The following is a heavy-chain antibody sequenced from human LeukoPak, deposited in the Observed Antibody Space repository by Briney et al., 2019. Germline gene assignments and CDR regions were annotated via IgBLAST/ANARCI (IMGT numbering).Heavy chain of an antibody. V-gene: IGHV4-61*01. D-gene: IGHD2-2*01. J-gene: IGHJ5*02. Sequence: PSETLSLTCTVSGGSISSGSYYWSWIRQPPGKGLEWIGYIYYSGSTNYNPSLKSRVTISVDTSKNQFSLKLSSVTAADTAVYSCARGVVPGAVVGFDPWGQGTLVTVSS. CDR3: ARGVVPGAVVGFDP. CDR1: GGSISSGSYY. CDR2: IYYSGST.